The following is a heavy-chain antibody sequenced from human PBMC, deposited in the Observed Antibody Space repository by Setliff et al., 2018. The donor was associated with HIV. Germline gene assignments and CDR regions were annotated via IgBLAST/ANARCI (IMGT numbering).Heavy chain of an antibody. CDR2: IYYSGST. CDR3: ASWGRGRRANYNFWSGSSWFDP. J-gene: IGHJ5*02. CDR1: GGSFSGYY. V-gene: IGHV4-34*01. D-gene: IGHD3-3*01. Sequence: SETLSLTCAVYGGSFSGYYWSWLRQLPGKGLQWIGYIYYSGSTYCNPSLKSRVTISVDTSKNQFFLNLRSVTAADTAVYYCASWGRGRRANYNFWSGSSWFDPWGQGILVTVSS.